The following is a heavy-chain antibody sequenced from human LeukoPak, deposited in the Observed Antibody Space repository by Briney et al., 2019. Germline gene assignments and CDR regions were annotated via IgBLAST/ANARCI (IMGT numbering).Heavy chain of an antibody. D-gene: IGHD1-26*01. J-gene: IGHJ4*02. CDR1: GGSFSGYY. V-gene: IGHV4-34*01. CDR3: ASHAKDPNKWALDY. CDR2: INHSGST. Sequence: PSETLSLTCAVYGGSFSGYYWSWIRQPPGKGLEWIGEINHSGSTNYNPSLKSRVTISVDTSKNQFSLKLSSVTAADTAVYYCASHAKDPNKWALDYWGQGTLVTVSS.